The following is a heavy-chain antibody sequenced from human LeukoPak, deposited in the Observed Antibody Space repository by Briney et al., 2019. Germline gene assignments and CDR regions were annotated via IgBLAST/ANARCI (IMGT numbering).Heavy chain of an antibody. CDR1: GGSFSGYY. V-gene: IGHV4-34*01. CDR2: INHSGST. J-gene: IGHJ3*02. Sequence: SETLSLTCAVYGGSFSGYYWSWIRQPPGKGLEWIGEINHSGSTNYNPSLKSRVTISVDTSKNQFSLKLSSVTAADTAVHYCARVSTIRGVIIDAFDIWGQGTMVTVPS. D-gene: IGHD3-10*01. CDR3: ARVSTIRGVIIDAFDI.